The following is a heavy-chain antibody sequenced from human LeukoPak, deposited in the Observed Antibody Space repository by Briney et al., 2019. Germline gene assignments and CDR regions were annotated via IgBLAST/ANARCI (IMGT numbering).Heavy chain of an antibody. CDR2: IYHSGST. CDR1: GFTVSSNY. J-gene: IGHJ4*02. CDR3: AREEDSSGYQSD. Sequence: PGGSLRLSCAASGFTVSSNYMSWVRQAPGKGLEWIGEIYHSGSTNYNPSLKSRVTISVDKSKNQFSLKLSSVTAADTAVYYCAREEDSSGYQSDWGQGTLVTVSS. V-gene: IGHV4-4*02. D-gene: IGHD3-22*01.